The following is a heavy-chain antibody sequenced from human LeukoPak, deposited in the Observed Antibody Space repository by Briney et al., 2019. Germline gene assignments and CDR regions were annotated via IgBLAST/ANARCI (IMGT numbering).Heavy chain of an antibody. J-gene: IGHJ5*02. Sequence: PSETLSLTCTVSGGSISSGSYYWSWIRQPAGKGLEWIGRIYTSGSTNYNPSLKSRVTISVDTSKNQFSLKLSSVTAADTAVYYCARDLGKPAGAWGQGTLVTVSS. V-gene: IGHV4-61*02. CDR1: GGSISSGSYY. CDR3: ARDLGKPAGA. CDR2: IYTSGST. D-gene: IGHD1-14*01.